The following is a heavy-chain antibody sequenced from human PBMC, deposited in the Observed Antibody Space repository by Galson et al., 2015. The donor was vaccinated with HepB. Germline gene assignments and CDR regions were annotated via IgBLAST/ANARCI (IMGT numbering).Heavy chain of an antibody. CDR2: INRDSSII. CDR1: GFTFSSYG. Sequence: GSLRLSCAASGFTFSSYGMNWVRQAPGKGLEWVSYINRDSSIINYADSVKGRFTISRDNAKNSLYLQMNSLRDDDTAVYYCARGCSSTSCYVWGQGTTVTVSS. D-gene: IGHD2-2*01. V-gene: IGHV3-48*02. CDR3: ARGCSSTSCYV. J-gene: IGHJ6*02.